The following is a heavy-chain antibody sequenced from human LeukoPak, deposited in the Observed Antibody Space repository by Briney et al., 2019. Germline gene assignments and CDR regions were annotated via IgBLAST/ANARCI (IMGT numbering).Heavy chain of an antibody. Sequence: GGSLRLSCAASGFTFSSYAMHWVRQALGKGLEWVAVISYDGSNKYYADSVKGRFTISRDNSKNTLYLQMNSLRAEDTAVYYCARDRLITYYYDSSGYYPGYWGQGTLVTVSS. V-gene: IGHV3-30*04. CDR2: ISYDGSNK. D-gene: IGHD3-22*01. J-gene: IGHJ4*02. CDR1: GFTFSSYA. CDR3: ARDRLITYYYDSSGYYPGY.